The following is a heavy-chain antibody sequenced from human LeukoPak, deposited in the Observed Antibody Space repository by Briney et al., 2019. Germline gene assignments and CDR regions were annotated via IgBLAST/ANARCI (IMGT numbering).Heavy chain of an antibody. CDR1: GLTFGSYW. CDR3: ARNRSLAY. CDR2: IKRDGSEK. D-gene: IGHD3-3*02. V-gene: IGHV3-7*01. Sequence: PGGSLTLSCVASGLTFGSYWMSWVRQAPGKWLEWVANIKRDGSEKYYVDSVKGRFTISRDNAKNSLYLQMNSLRAEDTAVYYCARNRSLAYWGQGTLVTVSS. J-gene: IGHJ4*02.